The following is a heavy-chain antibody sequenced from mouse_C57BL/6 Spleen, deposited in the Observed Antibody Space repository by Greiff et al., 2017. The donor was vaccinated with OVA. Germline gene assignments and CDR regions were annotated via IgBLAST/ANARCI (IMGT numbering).Heavy chain of an antibody. CDR2: ISYDGSN. CDR3: ARDGYIDY. CDR1: GYSITSGYY. J-gene: IGHJ2*01. Sequence: EVKLMESGPGLVKPSQSLSLTCSVTGYSITSGYYWNWIRQFPGNKLEWMGYISYDGSNNYNPSLKNRISITRDTSKNQFFLKLNSVTTEDTATYYCARDGYIDYWGQGTTLTVSS. V-gene: IGHV3-6*01.